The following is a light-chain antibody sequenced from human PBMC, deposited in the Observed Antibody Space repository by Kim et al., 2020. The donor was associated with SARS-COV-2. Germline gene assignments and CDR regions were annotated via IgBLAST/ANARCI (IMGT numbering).Light chain of an antibody. V-gene: IGKV3-20*01. CDR1: QSVTSSF. J-gene: IGKJ1*01. CDR3: QQYATSPAT. CDR2: GAS. Sequence: SPEQRATSACRASQSVTSSFLAWYQQNPGQAPRVLIYGASTRASGIPDRFSGSGSGTDCTLTISRLEPEEFAVYYCQQYATSPATFGQGTKVEIK.